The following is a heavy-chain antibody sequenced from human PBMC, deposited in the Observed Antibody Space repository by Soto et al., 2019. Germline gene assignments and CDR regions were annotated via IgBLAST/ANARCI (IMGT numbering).Heavy chain of an antibody. Sequence: QVQLQESGPGLVKPSETLSLTCTVSGGSISSYYWSWIRQPPGKGLEWIGYIYYSGSTNYNPSLKSRVTRAVDTSKNQCSLKRSSVTAADTAVYYCARDSVSHDFTYYYYGMDVWGQGTTVTVSS. CDR2: IYYSGST. J-gene: IGHJ6*02. CDR3: ARDSVSHDFTYYYYGMDV. V-gene: IGHV4-59*01. D-gene: IGHD3-3*01. CDR1: GGSISSYY.